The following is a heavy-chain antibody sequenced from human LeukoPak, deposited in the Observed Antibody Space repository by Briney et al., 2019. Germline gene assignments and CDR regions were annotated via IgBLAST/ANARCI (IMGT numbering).Heavy chain of an antibody. CDR3: ARSVGAVAGGNYYYMDV. V-gene: IGHV4-4*07. Sequence: PSETLSLTCTVSGGSISSYYWSWLRQPAGKGLEWLGRIYTSGSTNYNPSLKSRVTMSVDTSKNQFSLKLSSVTAADTAVYYCARSVGAVAGGNYYYMDVWGKGTTVTVSS. D-gene: IGHD6-19*01. CDR2: IYTSGST. J-gene: IGHJ6*03. CDR1: GGSISSYY.